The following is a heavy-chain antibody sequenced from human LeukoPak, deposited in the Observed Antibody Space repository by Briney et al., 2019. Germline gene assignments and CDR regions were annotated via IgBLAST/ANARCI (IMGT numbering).Heavy chain of an antibody. CDR2: IWYDGSSK. CDR1: GFTFSSYC. Sequence: PGRSLRLSCAASGFTFSSYCMHWVRQAPDKGLEWVAAIWYDGSSKYYADSVKGRFTISRDNSKNTLYLQMNSLRAEDTAVYYCARDEIGVGQLGASVTRGQGTMVTVSS. D-gene: IGHD6-13*01. CDR3: ARDEIGVGQLGASVT. V-gene: IGHV3-33*08. J-gene: IGHJ3*02.